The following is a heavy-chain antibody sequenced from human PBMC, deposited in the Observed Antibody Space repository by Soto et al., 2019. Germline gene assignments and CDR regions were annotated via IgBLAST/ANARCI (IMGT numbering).Heavy chain of an antibody. Sequence: GASVKVSCMASGYTFTSYAMNWVRQAPGQRLEWMGWINTGNDNTKYSHKFQGRVTITRDTSASTAYMELSSLRSEDTAVYYCAREGVAPYYYYGMDVWGQGTTVTVS. J-gene: IGHJ6*02. D-gene: IGHD5-12*01. CDR3: AREGVAPYYYYGMDV. V-gene: IGHV1-3*04. CDR2: INTGNDNT. CDR1: GYTFTSYA.